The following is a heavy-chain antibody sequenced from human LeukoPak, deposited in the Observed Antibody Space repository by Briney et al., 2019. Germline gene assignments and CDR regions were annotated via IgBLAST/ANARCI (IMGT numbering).Heavy chain of an antibody. D-gene: IGHD6-19*01. J-gene: IGHJ6*03. CDR3: ARERWDSSVLITYYYYMDV. CDR1: GFTFSSYA. V-gene: IGHV3-64*01. CDR2: ISSNGGST. Sequence: GGSLRLPCAASGFTFSSYAMHWVRQAPGKGLEYVSAISSNGGSTYYANSVKGRFTISRDNSKNTLYLQMGSLRAEDMAVYYCARERWDSSVLITYYYYMDVWGKGTTVTISS.